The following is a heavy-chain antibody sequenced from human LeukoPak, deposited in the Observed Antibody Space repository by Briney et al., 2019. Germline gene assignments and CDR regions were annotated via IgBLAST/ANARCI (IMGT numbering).Heavy chain of an antibody. D-gene: IGHD3-22*01. CDR2: IYHSGST. Sequence: PSETLSLTCAVSGYSISSGYYWGWIRQPPGKGLEWIGSIYHSGSTYYNPSLKSRVTISVHTSKNQFSLKLTSVTAADTAVYFCARLKFYDSTGYSPGHYMDVWGKGTTVTVSS. CDR1: GYSISSGYY. V-gene: IGHV4-38-2*01. CDR3: ARLKFYDSTGYSPGHYMDV. J-gene: IGHJ6*03.